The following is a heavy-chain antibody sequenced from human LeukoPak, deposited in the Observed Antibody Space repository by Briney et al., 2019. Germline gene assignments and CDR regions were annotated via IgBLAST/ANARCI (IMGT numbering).Heavy chain of an antibody. CDR3: ARGSVVVPAAMEYYYYGMDV. CDR1: GFTFSDYY. V-gene: IGHV3-11*01. J-gene: IGHJ6*04. CDR2: ISSSGSTI. D-gene: IGHD2-2*01. Sequence: TTGGSLRLSCAASGFTFSDYYMSWIRQAPGKGLEWVSYISSSGSTIYYADSVKGRFTISRDNAKNSLYLQMNSLRAEDTAVYYCARGSVVVPAAMEYYYYGMDVWGKGTTVTVSS.